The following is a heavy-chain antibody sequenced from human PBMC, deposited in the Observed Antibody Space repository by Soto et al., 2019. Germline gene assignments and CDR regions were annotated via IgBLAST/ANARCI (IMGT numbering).Heavy chain of an antibody. Sequence: PSETLSLTCSVSGGSVSSVNYYWSWIRQSPGKGLEWIGYIYYSGSTNYNPSLKSRVTISVDTSKNQFSLKLSSVTAADTAVYYCARTGVTYYDILTGHYYFDYWGQGTLVTVSS. CDR3: ARTGVTYYDILTGHYYFDY. V-gene: IGHV4-61*01. CDR1: GGSVSSVNYY. CDR2: IYYSGST. D-gene: IGHD3-9*01. J-gene: IGHJ4*02.